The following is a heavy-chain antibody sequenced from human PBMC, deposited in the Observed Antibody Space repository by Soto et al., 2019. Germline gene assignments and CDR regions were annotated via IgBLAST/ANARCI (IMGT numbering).Heavy chain of an antibody. CDR1: GFAFSGYG. J-gene: IGHJ6*02. Sequence: QVHLVESGGGVVQPGRSLRLSCAASGFAFSGYGMHWVRQAPGKGLEWVTFIGHDGSNRYYPDSVKGRFTISRDNSKNTLYLQRNSLRVEDTAVYYCARGLVPPAVSLTKHYRYGMDVWGQGTTVTVSS. D-gene: IGHD2-2*01. V-gene: IGHV3-33*01. CDR2: IGHDGSNR. CDR3: ARGLVPPAVSLTKHYRYGMDV.